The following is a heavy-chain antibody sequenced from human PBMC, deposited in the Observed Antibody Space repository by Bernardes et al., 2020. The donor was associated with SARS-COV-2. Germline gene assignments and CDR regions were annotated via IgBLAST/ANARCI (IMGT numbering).Heavy chain of an antibody. CDR3: ATDQRYYDILTGRTYYYGMDV. V-gene: IGHV1-24*01. Sequence: ASVKASCEVSGYTLSELSMRWVRQAPGKGLEWMGGFDPEDGETIYAQKFQGRVTMTEDTSTDTAYMELSSLRSEDTAVYYCATDQRYYDILTGRTYYYGMDVWGQGTTVTVSS. CDR1: GYTLSELS. CDR2: FDPEDGET. J-gene: IGHJ6*02. D-gene: IGHD3-9*01.